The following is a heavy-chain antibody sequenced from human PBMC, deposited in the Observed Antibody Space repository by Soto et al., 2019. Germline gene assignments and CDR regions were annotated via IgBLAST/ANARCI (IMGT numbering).Heavy chain of an antibody. CDR3: TTDHRGGAKLEGLGGVAY. V-gene: IGHV3-15*07. D-gene: IGHD3-16*01. J-gene: IGHJ4*02. CDR1: GFTFSDAW. Sequence: GGSLRLSCAASGFTFSDAWMNWVRQAPGKGLEWVGRIKSKTDGGTTDYAAPVKGRFTISRDDSKNTLFLQMNSLKTEDTAVYYCTTDHRGGAKLEGLGGVAYWGQGTLVTVSS. CDR2: IKSKTDGGTT.